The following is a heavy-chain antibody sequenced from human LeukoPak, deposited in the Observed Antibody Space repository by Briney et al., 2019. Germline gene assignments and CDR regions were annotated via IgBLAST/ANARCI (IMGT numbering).Heavy chain of an antibody. D-gene: IGHD6-6*01. CDR3: ARATYTSTWSKTDS. J-gene: IGHJ4*02. V-gene: IGHV4-59*01. Sequence: SETLSLTCTVPGGSISGYYWSWIRQSPEKGLEWIGYIYYSGSTNYNPSLKSRVTISLDTSRNHFSLKLTSVTAADTAFYYCARATYTSTWSKTDSWGQGILVTVSS. CDR2: IYYSGST. CDR1: GGSISGYY.